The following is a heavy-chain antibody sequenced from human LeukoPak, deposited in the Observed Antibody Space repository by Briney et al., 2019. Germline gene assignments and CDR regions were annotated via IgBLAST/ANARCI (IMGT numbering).Heavy chain of an antibody. CDR3: ARGNYYGSGSDFDAFDI. V-gene: IGHV3-74*01. D-gene: IGHD3-10*01. CDR2: INHDGSNT. CDR1: GFTFTTFW. J-gene: IGHJ3*02. Sequence: GGSLRLSCATSGFTFTTFWMHWVRQAPGKGLVWVSRINHDGSNTNYADSVKGRFTISRDNAKNSLYLQMNSLRAEDTAVYYCARGNYYGSGSDFDAFDIWGQGTMVTVSS.